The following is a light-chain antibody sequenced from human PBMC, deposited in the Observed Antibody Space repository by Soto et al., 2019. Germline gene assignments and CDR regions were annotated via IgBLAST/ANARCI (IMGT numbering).Light chain of an antibody. CDR3: QQYGSSSWT. Sequence: EIVLTQSPGTLSLSPGERATLSCRASQSVSSSYLAWYQQKPGQAPRLLIYGTSSRATAIPDRFSGRGFGTDFTLTISRLEPEVFEVYYCQQYGSSSWTFGQGTKVEIK. CDR1: QSVSSSY. V-gene: IGKV3-20*01. CDR2: GTS. J-gene: IGKJ1*01.